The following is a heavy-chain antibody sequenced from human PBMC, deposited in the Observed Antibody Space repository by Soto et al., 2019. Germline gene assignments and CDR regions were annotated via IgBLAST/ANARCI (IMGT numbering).Heavy chain of an antibody. V-gene: IGHV4-4*07. CDR1: GGSISGYC. D-gene: IGHD1-1*01. CDR2: IYTSGST. Sequence: SETLSLTCTVSGGSISGYCWSWIRQPAGKGLEWIGRIYTSGSTNYNPSLKSRVTMSVDTSKNQFSLKLSSVTAADTAVYYCARELQVGRGKVDVWGQGTTVTVSS. J-gene: IGHJ6*02. CDR3: ARELQVGRGKVDV.